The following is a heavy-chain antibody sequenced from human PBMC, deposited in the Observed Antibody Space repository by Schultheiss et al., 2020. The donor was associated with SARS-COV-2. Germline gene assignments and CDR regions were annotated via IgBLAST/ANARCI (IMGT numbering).Heavy chain of an antibody. CDR2: ISGSGGST. Sequence: GGSLRLSCAASGFTFSSYAMSWVRQAPGKGLEWVSAISGSGGSTYYADSVKGRFTISRDNSKNTLYLQMNSLRAEDTAVYYCAKEMSPGGYYRGAFDIWGQGTMVTVSS. V-gene: IGHV3-23*01. CDR3: AKEMSPGGYYRGAFDI. J-gene: IGHJ3*02. D-gene: IGHD3-22*01. CDR1: GFTFSSYA.